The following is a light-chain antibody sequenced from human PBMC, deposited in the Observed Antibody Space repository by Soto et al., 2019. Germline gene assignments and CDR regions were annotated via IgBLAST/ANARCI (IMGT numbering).Light chain of an antibody. V-gene: IGLV2-14*03. J-gene: IGLJ2*01. CDR1: SSDVGGYSY. Sequence: QSALTQPASVSGSPGQSITISCTGTSSDVGGYSYVSWYQQHPGKAPKLIIYDVTDWPSGVSNRFSGSKSGNTASLTISGLQTEDEADYYCSSYKSGVTVTFGGGTKLTVL. CDR2: DVT. CDR3: SSYKSGVTVT.